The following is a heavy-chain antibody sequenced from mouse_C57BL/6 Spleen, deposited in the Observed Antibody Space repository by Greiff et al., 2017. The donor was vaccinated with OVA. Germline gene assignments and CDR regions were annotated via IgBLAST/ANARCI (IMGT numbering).Heavy chain of an antibody. CDR2: IDPSDSYT. J-gene: IGHJ4*01. CDR1: GYTFTSYW. CDR3: ARKLSAMDY. V-gene: IGHV1-69*01. D-gene: IGHD3-2*02. Sequence: QVQLQQPGAELVMPGASVKLSCKASGYTFTSYWMHWVKQRPGQGLEWIGEIDPSDSYTNYNQKFKGKSTLTVDKPSSTAYMQLSSLTSEDSAVYYCARKLSAMDYWGQGTSVTVSS.